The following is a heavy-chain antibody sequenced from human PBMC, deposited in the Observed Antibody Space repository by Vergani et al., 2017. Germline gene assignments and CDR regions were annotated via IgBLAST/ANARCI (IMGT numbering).Heavy chain of an antibody. D-gene: IGHD5-12*01. V-gene: IGHV4-34*01. CDR2: INHSGST. CDR3: ARESGEYSGYVKTYYYYYYMDV. CDR1: GGSFSGYY. Sequence: QVQLQQWGAGLLKPSETLSLTCAVYGGSFSGYYWSWIRQPPGKGLEWIGEINHSGSTNYNPSLKSRVTILVDTSKNQFSLKLSSVTAAETAVYYCARESGEYSGYVKTYYYYYYMDVWGKGTTVTVSS. J-gene: IGHJ6*03.